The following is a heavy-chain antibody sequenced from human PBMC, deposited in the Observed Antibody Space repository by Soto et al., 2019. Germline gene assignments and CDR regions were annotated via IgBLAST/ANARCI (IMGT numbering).Heavy chain of an antibody. CDR2: IKQYGTEK. V-gene: IGHV3-7*04. J-gene: IGHJ1*01. CDR3: ARVAI. Sequence: EVQLVESGGGLVQPGGSLRLSCAASGFTFSNYWMSWVRQAPGKGLEWVANIKQYGTEKNYGDSVRGRFTISGDNAKNPLDLQMIRRTSEEAAVYYCARVAIWGQGTLVTGSS. D-gene: IGHD5-12*01. CDR1: GFTFSNYW.